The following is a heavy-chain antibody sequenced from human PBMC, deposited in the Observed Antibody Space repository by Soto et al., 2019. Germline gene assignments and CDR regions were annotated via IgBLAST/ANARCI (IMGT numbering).Heavy chain of an antibody. CDR1: GFTFSSYG. Sequence: QVQLVESGGGVVQPGRSLRLSCAASGFTFSSYGMHWVRQAPGKGLEWVAVISYDGNNKYYADSVKGRFTISRDNSMNTLYLQMNSLRAEDTAVYYCAKDEVLVVAAARDYYGMDVWGQGTTFTFSS. J-gene: IGHJ6*02. CDR3: AKDEVLVVAAARDYYGMDV. CDR2: ISYDGNNK. V-gene: IGHV3-30*18. D-gene: IGHD2-15*01.